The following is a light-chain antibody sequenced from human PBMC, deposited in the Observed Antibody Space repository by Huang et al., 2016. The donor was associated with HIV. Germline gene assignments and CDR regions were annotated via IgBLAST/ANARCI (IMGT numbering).Light chain of an antibody. CDR3: QHSNNFPYI. V-gene: IGKV1-12*01. CDR1: QDIGNW. Sequence: DIPMTQSPSSLSTSVGDKVTLTCRATQDIGNWLAWYQQKPGKAPKLLIDAASTLQDGVASWFSGSGSGTNFTLTISDLQPEDFATYYCQHSNNFPYIFGQGTKLEI. J-gene: IGKJ2*01. CDR2: AAS.